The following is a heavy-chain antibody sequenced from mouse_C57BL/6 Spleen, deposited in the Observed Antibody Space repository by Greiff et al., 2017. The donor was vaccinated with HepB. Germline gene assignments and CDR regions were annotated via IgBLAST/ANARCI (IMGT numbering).Heavy chain of an antibody. CDR3: ASIYYGISIDY. Sequence: SGAELVKPGASVKISCKASGYAFSSYWMNWVKQRPGKGLEWMGQIYPGDGDTNYNGKFKGKATLTADKSSSTAYMQLSSLTSEDSAFYFCASIYYGISIDYWGQGTTLTVSS. V-gene: IGHV1-80*01. CDR2: IYPGDGDT. D-gene: IGHD2-1*01. CDR1: GYAFSSYW. J-gene: IGHJ2*01.